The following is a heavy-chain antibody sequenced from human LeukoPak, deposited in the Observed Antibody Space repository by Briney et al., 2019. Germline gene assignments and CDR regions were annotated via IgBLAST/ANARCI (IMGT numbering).Heavy chain of an antibody. CDR3: ARGVTMIVVVIHDWYFDL. CDR2: IYYSGRT. D-gene: IGHD3-22*01. J-gene: IGHJ2*01. Sequence: SETLSLTCTVSGGSISSSSYYWGWIRQPPGKGLEWIGNIYYSGRTYYNPSLKSRVTISVDTPKNQFSLKLSSVTAADTAVYHCARGVTMIVVVIHDWYFDLWGRGTLVTVSS. CDR1: GGSISSSSYY. V-gene: IGHV4-39*01.